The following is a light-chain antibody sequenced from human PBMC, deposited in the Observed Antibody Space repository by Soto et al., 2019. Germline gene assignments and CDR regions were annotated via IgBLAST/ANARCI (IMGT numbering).Light chain of an antibody. CDR3: CSYVIGSAL. CDR2: EVT. J-gene: IGLJ2*01. Sequence: QSVLTQPASVSGSPGQSITISCSGTTNDVGKYNLVSWYQHHPGKAPKLMIYEVTKRPSGVSNRFSGSKSGNTASLTISGLHAEDEADYYCCSYVIGSALFGGGTKVTVL. CDR1: TNDVGKYNL. V-gene: IGLV2-23*02.